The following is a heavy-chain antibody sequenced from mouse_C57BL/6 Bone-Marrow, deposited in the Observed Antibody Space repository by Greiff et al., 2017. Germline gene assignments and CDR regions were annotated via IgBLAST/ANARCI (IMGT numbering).Heavy chain of an antibody. Sequence: EVNLVESGGGLVKPGGSLKLSCAASGFTFSDSGMHWVRQAPEKGLEWVAYISSGSSTLYSAATVKGRFTISRDNAKNTLVLQMTSLRSEDSAMYYCARGGYYGFADWGQGTLVTVAA. V-gene: IGHV5-17*01. J-gene: IGHJ3*01. CDR3: ARGGYYGFAD. CDR2: ISSGSSTL. CDR1: GFTFSDSG. D-gene: IGHD2-3*01.